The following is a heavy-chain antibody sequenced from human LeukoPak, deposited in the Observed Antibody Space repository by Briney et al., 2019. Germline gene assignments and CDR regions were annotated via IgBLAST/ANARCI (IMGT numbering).Heavy chain of an antibody. D-gene: IGHD5-24*01. J-gene: IGHJ4*02. Sequence: SETLSLTCTVSGGSISSYYWSWIRQSPGKGPEWIGYIYYSGSTNYNPSLKSRVTISVDTSKNQFSLKLSSVTAADTAVYYCAREAQEKYYFDYWGQGTLVTVSS. CDR3: AREAQEKYYFDY. V-gene: IGHV4-59*12. CDR2: IYYSGST. CDR1: GGSISSYY.